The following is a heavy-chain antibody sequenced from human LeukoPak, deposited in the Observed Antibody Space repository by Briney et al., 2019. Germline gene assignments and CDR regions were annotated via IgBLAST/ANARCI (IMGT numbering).Heavy chain of an antibody. J-gene: IGHJ4*02. Sequence: SETLSLTCTVSGDYISTSSYYWGWIRQPPGQGLEWLVSIYYSGSTYYNPSLKSRVTISVDTSKNQFSLNLYSVTAADTAVFYCARSYYYDYRQIDYWGQGTLVTVSS. CDR1: GDYISTSSYY. V-gene: IGHV4-39*01. CDR2: IYYSGST. CDR3: ARSYYYDYRQIDY. D-gene: IGHD3-22*01.